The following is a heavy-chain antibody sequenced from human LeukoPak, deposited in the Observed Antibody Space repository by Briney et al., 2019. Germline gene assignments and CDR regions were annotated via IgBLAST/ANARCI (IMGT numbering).Heavy chain of an antibody. Sequence: SETLSLTCTVSGGSISGSSYYWGWIRQPPGKGLEWIGSIYYSGSTYYNPSLKSRATMSVDTSMNQFSLKLSSVTAADTAVYYCAKTIRVRGDAYNWFDPWGQGTLVTVSS. CDR1: GGSISGSSYY. CDR2: IYYSGST. V-gene: IGHV4-39*01. CDR3: AKTIRVRGDAYNWFDP. D-gene: IGHD3-10*01. J-gene: IGHJ5*02.